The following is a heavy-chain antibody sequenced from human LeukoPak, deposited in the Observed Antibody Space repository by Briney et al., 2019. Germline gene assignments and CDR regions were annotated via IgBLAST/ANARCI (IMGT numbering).Heavy chain of an antibody. Sequence: GGSLRLSCAASGFTVSNNYMSWVRQAPGKGLEWVSVIYSGTTYYAGSVKGRFTVSSDNSKNTLYLQMNSLRAEDTAVYYCAKVFESVVTPNDYWGQGTLVTVSS. J-gene: IGHJ4*02. CDR3: AKVFESVVTPNDY. V-gene: IGHV3-66*01. D-gene: IGHD4-23*01. CDR1: GFTVSNNY. CDR2: IYSGTT.